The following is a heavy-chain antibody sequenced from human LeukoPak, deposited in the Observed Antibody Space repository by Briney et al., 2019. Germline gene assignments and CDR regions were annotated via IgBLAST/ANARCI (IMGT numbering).Heavy chain of an antibody. CDR1: GFTFSSYW. Sequence: PGGSLRLSCATSGFTFSSYWMSWVRRAPGKGLEWVANIKQDGSQIFYVDSVMGRFTISRDTAKNSLSLQMNSLRAEDTAVYYCAREYCSGTSCYGYFDYWGQGTLVTVSS. CDR2: IKQDGSQI. V-gene: IGHV3-7*01. D-gene: IGHD2-2*01. CDR3: AREYCSGTSCYGYFDY. J-gene: IGHJ4*02.